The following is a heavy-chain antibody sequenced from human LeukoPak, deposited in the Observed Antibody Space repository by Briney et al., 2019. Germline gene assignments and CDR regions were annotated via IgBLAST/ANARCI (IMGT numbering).Heavy chain of an antibody. CDR1: GYSFTSYW. CDR2: IYPGDSDT. J-gene: IGHJ4*02. CDR3: ARLPPPRRGYSYGLDY. Sequence: GESLKISCKGSGYSFTSYWIGWVRQMPGKGLEWMGIIYPGDSDTRYSPSFQGQVTISADKSISTAYLQRSSLKAADTAMYYCARLPPPRRGYSYGLDYWGQGTLVTVSS. V-gene: IGHV5-51*01. D-gene: IGHD5-18*01.